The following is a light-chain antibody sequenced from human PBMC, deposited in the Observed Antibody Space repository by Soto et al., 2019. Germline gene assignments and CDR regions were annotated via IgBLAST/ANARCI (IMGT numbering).Light chain of an antibody. CDR2: AAS. Sequence: DIQMTQSPSSLSASVGDRVTITCRASQSINSYLNWYQQKPGKAPKLLIYAASSLQSGVPSRFSGSGSGTDFTLTISSLQPEDFATYYCQQSYSIPLTFGGGTKVEIK. CDR3: QQSYSIPLT. CDR1: QSINSY. J-gene: IGKJ4*01. V-gene: IGKV1-39*01.